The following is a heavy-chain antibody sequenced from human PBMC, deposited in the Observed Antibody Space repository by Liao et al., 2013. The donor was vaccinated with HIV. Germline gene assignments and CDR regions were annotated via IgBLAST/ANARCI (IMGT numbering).Heavy chain of an antibody. D-gene: IGHD3-3*01. J-gene: IGHJ3*02. CDR1: GGSISSYY. V-gene: IGHV4-59*01. CDR3: ARATYYDFWNRAFDI. Sequence: QVQLQESGPGLVKPSETLSLTCTVSGGSISSYYWSWIRQPHGKGLEWIGYIYYSGSTNYNPSLKSRVTISVDTSKNQFSLKLSSVTAADTAVYYCARATYYDFWNRAFDIWGQGTMVTVSS. CDR2: IYYSGST.